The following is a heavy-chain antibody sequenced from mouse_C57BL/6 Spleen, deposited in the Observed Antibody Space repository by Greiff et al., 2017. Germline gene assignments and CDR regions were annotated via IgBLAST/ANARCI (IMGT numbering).Heavy chain of an antibody. J-gene: IGHJ1*03. CDR3: ARRDYYGSSPWYFDV. CDR1: GYTFTSYW. Sequence: QVQLQQSGAELVKPGASVKLSCKASGYTFTSYWMQWVKQRPGPGLEWIGEIDPSDSYTTSNQKFKGKATLTVDTSSSTAYMQLSSLTSEDSAVYYCARRDYYGSSPWYFDVWGTGTTVTVSS. CDR2: IDPSDSYT. V-gene: IGHV1-50*01. D-gene: IGHD1-1*01.